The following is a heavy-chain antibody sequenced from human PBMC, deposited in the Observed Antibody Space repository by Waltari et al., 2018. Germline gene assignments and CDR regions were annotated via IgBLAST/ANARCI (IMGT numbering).Heavy chain of an antibody. CDR1: GYSFTSYW. Sequence: EVQLVQSGAEVKKPGESLKISCKGSGYSFTSYWIGWVRKMPGKGLEWMGIIYPGDSDTRYSPSFQGQVTISADKSISTAYLQWSSLKASDTAMYYCATRKSSIAAAVAEYFQHWGQGTLVTVPS. D-gene: IGHD6-13*01. CDR2: IYPGDSDT. J-gene: IGHJ1*01. CDR3: ATRKSSIAAAVAEYFQH. V-gene: IGHV5-51*03.